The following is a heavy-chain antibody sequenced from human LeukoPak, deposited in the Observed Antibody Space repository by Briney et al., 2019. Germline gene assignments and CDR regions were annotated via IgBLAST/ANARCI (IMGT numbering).Heavy chain of an antibody. CDR2: IYTSGST. V-gene: IGHV4-61*02. Sequence: SQTLSLTCTVSGGSISSGSYYWSWIRQPAGKGLEWIGRIYTSGSTNYNPSLKSRVTISVDTSKNQFSLKLSSVTAADTAVYYCARGRGSYIYYFDYWGQGTLVTVSS. J-gene: IGHJ4*02. CDR1: GGSISSGSYY. D-gene: IGHD1-26*01. CDR3: ARGRGSYIYYFDY.